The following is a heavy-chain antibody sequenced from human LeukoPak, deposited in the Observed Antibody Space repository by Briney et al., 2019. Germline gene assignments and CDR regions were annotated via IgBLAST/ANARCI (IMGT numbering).Heavy chain of an antibody. CDR3: ARRLWETTDFDY. CDR2: IKQDGSEK. D-gene: IGHD2-21*01. Sequence: GGSLRPSCAASGFTFSSPWMSWVRQAPGKGLEWVANIKQDGSEKYYVDSVKGRFTISRDNAMNSLSLQMNSLRAEDTAVYYCARRLWETTDFDYWGQGTLVTVSS. CDR1: GFTFSSPW. J-gene: IGHJ4*02. V-gene: IGHV3-7*01.